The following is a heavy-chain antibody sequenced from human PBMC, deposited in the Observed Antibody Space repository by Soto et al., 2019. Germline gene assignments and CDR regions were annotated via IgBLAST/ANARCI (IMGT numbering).Heavy chain of an antibody. J-gene: IGHJ2*01. V-gene: IGHV3-23*01. CDR3: SRFCFSNNCQPDPYFVMDF. CDR1: GFTFRNYV. Sequence: GGSLRLSCAASGFTFRNYVLSWVRQAPGKGLEWVSVITGGGELTFYADSVRGRFTISRDNSKNTVNLQMNSLRAEDTGVYFFSRFCFSNNCQPDPYFVMDFRARGTPDPVSA. D-gene: IGHD3-9*01. CDR2: ITGGGELT.